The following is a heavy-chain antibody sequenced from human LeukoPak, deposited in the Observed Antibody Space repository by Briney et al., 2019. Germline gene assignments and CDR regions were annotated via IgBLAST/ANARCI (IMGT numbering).Heavy chain of an antibody. Sequence: GGSLRLSCAASGFTFSSYEMHWVRQAPGKGLEWVSYISSSGSTIYYADSAKGRFTISRDNAKNSLYLQMNSLRVEDTAVYYCARDYGGSSPFDYWGQGTLVTVSS. D-gene: IGHD4-23*01. V-gene: IGHV3-48*03. CDR3: ARDYGGSSPFDY. CDR2: ISSSGSTI. J-gene: IGHJ4*02. CDR1: GFTFSSYE.